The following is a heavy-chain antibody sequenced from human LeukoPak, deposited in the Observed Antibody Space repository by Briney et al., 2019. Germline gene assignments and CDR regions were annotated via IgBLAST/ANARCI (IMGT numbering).Heavy chain of an antibody. D-gene: IGHD6-6*01. J-gene: IGHJ6*02. V-gene: IGHV3-13*01. Sequence: GGSLRLSCAASGFTFSNDDMHWVRQATGRGLGWVSTIGTAGDTYYSGSVEGRFTSSRENAKNSLHLQMNSLRAGDTAVYYCARSSSSSRRGSYYYNGMDVWGQGTTVTVSS. CDR2: IGTAGDT. CDR3: ARSSSSSRRGSYYYNGMDV. CDR1: GFTFSNDD.